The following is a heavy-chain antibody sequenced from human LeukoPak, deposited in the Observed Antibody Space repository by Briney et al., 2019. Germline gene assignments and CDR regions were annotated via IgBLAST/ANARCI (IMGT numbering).Heavy chain of an antibody. D-gene: IGHD1-7*01. V-gene: IGHV3-21*01. CDR1: GFTFSRHS. J-gene: IGHJ3*02. CDR2: ISSSSSYI. CDR3: ARDSGNYLDAFDI. Sequence: GGSLRLSCAASGFTFSRHSINWVRQAPGKGLEWVSSISSSSSYIYYADSVKGRFTIPRDNAKNSLYLQMNSLRAEDTAVYYCARDSGNYLDAFDIWGQGTMVTVSS.